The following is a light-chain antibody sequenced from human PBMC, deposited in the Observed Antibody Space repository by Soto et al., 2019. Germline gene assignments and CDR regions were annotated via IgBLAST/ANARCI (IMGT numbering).Light chain of an antibody. V-gene: IGKV3-20*01. CDR2: VAS. CDR3: QQYGFSAMYT. J-gene: IGKJ2*01. CDR1: QSRSAF. Sequence: EIVLTQSPATLSLSPGERATLSCRARQSRSAFLAWYQQQPGQAPRLLIYVASTRATYIPDRFSGSRSGTDFALAISRLEPEDFGVYYCQQYGFSAMYTFGQGTKLEI.